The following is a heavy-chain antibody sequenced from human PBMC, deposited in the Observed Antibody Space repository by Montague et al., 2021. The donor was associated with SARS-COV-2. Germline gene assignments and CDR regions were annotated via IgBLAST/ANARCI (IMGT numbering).Heavy chain of an antibody. CDR2: INYIGHT. J-gene: IGHJ6*02. Sequence: SETLSLTCAVSGGSFSGSYPHWLRQPPSTGLELIGVINYIGHTNSNPYHKSRVTILAVTSNNPFSLKLRSVTAADTAVYYCARGSGCSGGSCYSDWDPHYYYGMDVWGQGTTVTVSS. D-gene: IGHD2-15*01. CDR3: ARGSGCSGGSCYSDWDPHYYYGMDV. CDR1: GGSFSGSY. V-gene: IGHV4-34*01.